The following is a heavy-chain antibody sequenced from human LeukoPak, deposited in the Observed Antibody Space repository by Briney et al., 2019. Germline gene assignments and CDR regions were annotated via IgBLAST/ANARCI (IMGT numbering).Heavy chain of an antibody. V-gene: IGHV1-18*01. J-gene: IGHJ3*02. Sequence: ASVKVSCKASGYTFTSYGISWVRQAPGQGPEWMGWISAYNGNTNYAQKFQGRVTMTTDTSTSTAYMELRSLRSDDTAVYYCARDYRSGSLGGAFEIWGQGTMVTVSS. CDR2: ISAYNGNT. CDR3: ARDYRSGSLGGAFEI. CDR1: GYTFTSYG. D-gene: IGHD1-26*01.